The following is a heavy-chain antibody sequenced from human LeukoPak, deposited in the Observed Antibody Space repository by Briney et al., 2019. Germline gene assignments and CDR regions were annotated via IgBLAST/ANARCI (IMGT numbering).Heavy chain of an antibody. V-gene: IGHV1-2*06. CDR3: ARETHSYGTGDY. CDR1: GYTFTGYY. CDR2: INPNSGGT. J-gene: IGHJ4*02. D-gene: IGHD5-18*01. Sequence: ASVKVSCKASGYTFTGYYMHWVRQAPGQGLEWMGRINPNSGGTNYAQKFQGRVTMTRDTSISTAYMERSRLRSDDTAVYYCARETHSYGTGDYWGQGTLVTVSS.